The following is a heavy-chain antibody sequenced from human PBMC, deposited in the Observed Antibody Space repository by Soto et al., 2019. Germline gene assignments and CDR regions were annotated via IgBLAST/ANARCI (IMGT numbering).Heavy chain of an antibody. J-gene: IGHJ6*03. D-gene: IGHD3-10*01. V-gene: IGHV3-66*01. CDR2: IYSGGST. CDR1: GFTVSSNY. Sequence: EVQLVESGGGLVQPGGSLRLSCAASGFTVSSNYMSWVRQAPGKGLEWVSVIYSGGSTYYADSVKGRFTISRDNSKNTLHLQMNSLRGEDTAVYYWARTIYGSGRSPHMYVWGKGSTVTVSS. CDR3: ARTIYGSGRSPHMYV.